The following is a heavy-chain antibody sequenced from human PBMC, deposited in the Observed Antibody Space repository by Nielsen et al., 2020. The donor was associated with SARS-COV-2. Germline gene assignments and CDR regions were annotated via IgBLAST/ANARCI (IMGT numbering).Heavy chain of an antibody. V-gene: IGHV3-23*01. D-gene: IGHD2-15*01. CDR3: AKDGGSPPDY. CDR1: GFTFSSYA. Sequence: GESLKISCAASGFTFSSYAMSWVRQAPGKGLEWVSAISGSGGSTYYADSVKGRFTISRDNSKNTLYLQMNSLRAEDTAVYYCAKDGGSPPDYWGQGTLATVSS. CDR2: ISGSGGST. J-gene: IGHJ4*02.